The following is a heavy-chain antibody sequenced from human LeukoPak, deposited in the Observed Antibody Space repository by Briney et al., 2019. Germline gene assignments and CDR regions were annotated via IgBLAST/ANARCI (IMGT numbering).Heavy chain of an antibody. Sequence: GGSLRLSCAASGFTFDDYGMSWVRQAPGKGLEWVSGINWNGVSTGYADSVKGRFTISRDNAKNSLYLQMNSLRAEDTAVYYCAKDSSVYYYDSGNLDYWGQGTLVTVSS. J-gene: IGHJ4*02. CDR3: AKDSSVYYYDSGNLDY. D-gene: IGHD3-22*01. CDR2: INWNGVST. CDR1: GFTFDDYG. V-gene: IGHV3-20*04.